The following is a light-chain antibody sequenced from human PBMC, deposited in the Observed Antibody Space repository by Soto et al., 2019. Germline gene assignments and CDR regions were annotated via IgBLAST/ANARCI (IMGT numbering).Light chain of an antibody. CDR1: QNIGTY. J-gene: IGKJ4*01. Sequence: DIQMTQSPSSLSAAVGDRVTITCRASQNIGTYSNWYQQKPGKAPKLLIYAASNLQSGVPSRFSGSGSGTDFTLTISSLQPEDFATYHCQQSYTTPLTFGGGTKVDIK. CDR3: QQSYTTPLT. CDR2: AAS. V-gene: IGKV1-39*01.